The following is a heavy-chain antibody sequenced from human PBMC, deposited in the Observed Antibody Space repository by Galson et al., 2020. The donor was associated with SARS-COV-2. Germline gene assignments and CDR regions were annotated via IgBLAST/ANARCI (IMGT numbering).Heavy chain of an antibody. J-gene: IGHJ3*01. D-gene: IGHD3-22*01. CDR3: ASRGYSSVFYQGEALDV. Sequence: GESLKISCKTSGYTFSINWIGWVRQMPGKGLEWLGVIHLSDSHTRYSTSFPGQVSISADKSISTAYLQWSSLSASDTAIYYCASRGYSSVFYQGEALDVWGQGTSVTVSS. CDR2: IHLSDSHT. CDR1: GYTFSINW. V-gene: IGHV5-51*01.